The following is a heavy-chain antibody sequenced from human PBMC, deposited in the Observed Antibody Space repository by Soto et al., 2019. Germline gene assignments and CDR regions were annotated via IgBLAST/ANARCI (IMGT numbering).Heavy chain of an antibody. CDR2: ISSSGSTI. J-gene: IGHJ6*02. CDR3: ARGRREYCSSTSCYDYYYGMDV. D-gene: IGHD2-2*01. V-gene: IGHV3-48*03. Sequence: GGSLRLSCAASGFTFSSYEMNWARQAPGKGLEWVSYISSSGSTIYYADSVKGRLTISRDNAKNSLYLQMNSLRAEDTAVYYCARGRREYCSSTSCYDYYYGMDVWGQGTTVTVSS. CDR1: GFTFSSYE.